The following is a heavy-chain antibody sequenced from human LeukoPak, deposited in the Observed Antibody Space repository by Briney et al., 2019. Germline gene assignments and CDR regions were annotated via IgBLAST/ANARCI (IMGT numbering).Heavy chain of an antibody. CDR1: GGTFSSYA. CDR3: ASGDSGYDTYNWFDP. J-gene: IGHJ5*02. V-gene: IGHV1-69*13. D-gene: IGHD5-12*01. CDR2: IIPIFGTA. Sequence: ASVKVSCKASGGTFSSYAISWVRQAPGQGLEWMGGIIPIFGTANYAQKFQGRVTITADESTSTAYMELSSLRSEDTAVYYSASGDSGYDTYNWFDPWGQGTLVTVSS.